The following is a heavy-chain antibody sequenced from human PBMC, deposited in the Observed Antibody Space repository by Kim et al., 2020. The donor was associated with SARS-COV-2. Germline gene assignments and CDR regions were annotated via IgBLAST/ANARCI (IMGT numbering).Heavy chain of an antibody. V-gene: IGHV3-33*06. D-gene: IGHD2-21*01. J-gene: IGHJ4*02. CDR3: AKVGSAYCGGSCPIDY. Sequence: GEGRFTISRENSKKTVYLKMNSLRAEDTAVYYCAKVGSAYCGGSCPIDYWGQGTLVTVSS.